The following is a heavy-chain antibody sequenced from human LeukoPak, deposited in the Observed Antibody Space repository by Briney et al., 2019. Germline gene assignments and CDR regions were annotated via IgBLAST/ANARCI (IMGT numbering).Heavy chain of an antibody. Sequence: GRSLRLSCAASGFTFSNYAMHWVRQAPGKGLEWVAFIRYDGSNKYYADSVKGRFTISRDNSKNTLYLQMNSLRAEDTAVYYCAKDEGYYYDSSGLDPWGQGTLVTVSS. CDR1: GFTFSNYA. J-gene: IGHJ5*02. CDR3: AKDEGYYYDSSGLDP. CDR2: IRYDGSNK. V-gene: IGHV3-30*02. D-gene: IGHD3-22*01.